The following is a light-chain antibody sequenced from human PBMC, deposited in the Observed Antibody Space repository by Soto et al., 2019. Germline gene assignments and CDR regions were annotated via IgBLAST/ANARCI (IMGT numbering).Light chain of an antibody. CDR1: QTVASY. J-gene: IGKJ2*01. CDR3: LQRSKWPPIYT. CDR2: DTS. V-gene: IGKV3-11*01. Sequence: EIVLTQSPATLSLSPGERATLSCRASQTVASYLGSYQQKPGQAPSLLIYDTSNRATGIPARFTGSGSGTDFTLTISSLEPADFSFYYWLQRSKWPPIYTFGQGTKLEIK.